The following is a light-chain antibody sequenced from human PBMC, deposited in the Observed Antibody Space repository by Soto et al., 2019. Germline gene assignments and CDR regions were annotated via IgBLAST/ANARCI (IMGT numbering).Light chain of an antibody. CDR1: PSLLDSDDGNTY. Sequence: DVVMTQSPLPLPVTLAQPASISCRSTPSLLDSDDGNTYLDWYMQKPGQSPQXXIYTVSYRASGVPDRFSGSGSGTDFTLKISRVEAEDVAVYYCMQRIEFPLTFGGGTKVDIK. V-gene: IGKV2-40*01. CDR2: TVS. J-gene: IGKJ4*01. CDR3: MQRIEFPLT.